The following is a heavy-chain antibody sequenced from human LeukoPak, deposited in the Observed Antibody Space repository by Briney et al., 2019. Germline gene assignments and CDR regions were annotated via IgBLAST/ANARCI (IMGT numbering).Heavy chain of an antibody. CDR2: IYYSGST. CDR1: GGSISSYY. V-gene: IGHV4-59*01. J-gene: IGHJ4*02. CDR3: ASNYIADYYFDY. Sequence: SETLSRTCTVSGGSISSYYWSWIRQPSGKGLEWIGYIYYSGSTNYNPSLKSRVTISVDTSKDQFSLKLSSVTAADTAVYYCASNYIADYYFDYWGQGTLVTVSS. D-gene: IGHD3-10*01.